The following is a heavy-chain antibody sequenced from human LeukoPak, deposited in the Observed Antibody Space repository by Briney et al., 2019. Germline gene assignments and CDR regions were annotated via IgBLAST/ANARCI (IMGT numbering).Heavy chain of an antibody. Sequence: SETLSLTCTVSGGSISSGGYYWSWIRQPPGKGLEWIGYIYHSGSTYYNPSLKSRVTISVDRSKNQFSLKLSCVTAADTAVYYCASGQLWYEDYWGQGTLVTVSS. CDR1: GGSISSGGYY. CDR3: ASGQLWYEDY. J-gene: IGHJ4*02. CDR2: IYHSGST. D-gene: IGHD5-18*01. V-gene: IGHV4-30-2*01.